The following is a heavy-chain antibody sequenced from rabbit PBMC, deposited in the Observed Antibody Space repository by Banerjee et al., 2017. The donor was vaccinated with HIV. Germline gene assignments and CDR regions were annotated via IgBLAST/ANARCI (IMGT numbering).Heavy chain of an antibody. CDR3: GRDRDGDAGYGSLAL. J-gene: IGHJ3*01. CDR2: INTSSGNT. D-gene: IGHD6-1*01. V-gene: IGHV1S40*01. Sequence: VRQAPGKGLEWIGCINTSSGNTVYASWAKGRFTISKASWTTVTLQMTSLTAADTASYFCGRDRDGDAGYGSLALWGQGTLVTVS.